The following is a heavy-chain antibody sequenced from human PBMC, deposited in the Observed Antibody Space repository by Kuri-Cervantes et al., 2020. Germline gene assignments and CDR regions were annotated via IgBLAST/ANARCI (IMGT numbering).Heavy chain of an antibody. CDR1: GFTFINYN. J-gene: IGHJ4*02. V-gene: IGHV3-48*04. CDR2: ISTNSGTI. D-gene: IGHD3-9*01. Sequence: GESLKISCAASGFTFINYNMNWVRQAPGKGLEWVSYISTNSGTIYYADSVKGRFTISRDNAKNSLYLQMNSLRAEDTAVYYCARAGYYDILTGYSANDYWGQGTLVTVSS. CDR3: ARAGYYDILTGYSANDY.